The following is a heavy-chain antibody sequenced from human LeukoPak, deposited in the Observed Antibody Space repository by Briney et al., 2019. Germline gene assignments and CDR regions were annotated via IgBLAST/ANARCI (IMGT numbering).Heavy chain of an antibody. V-gene: IGHV3-23*01. CDR2: IGGSGEMT. CDR3: ARDRAPYDSSGYYLPGDY. J-gene: IGHJ4*02. D-gene: IGHD3-22*01. Sequence: PGGSLRLSCAVSGFTFSSCAMTWVRQAPGKGLEWVSGIGGSGEMTNYADSVKGRFTISRDNSKNTLYLQMNSLRAEDTAVYYCARDRAPYDSSGYYLPGDYWGQGTLVTVSS. CDR1: GFTFSSCA.